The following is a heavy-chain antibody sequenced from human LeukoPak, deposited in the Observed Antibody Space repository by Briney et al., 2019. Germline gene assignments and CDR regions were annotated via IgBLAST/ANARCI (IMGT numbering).Heavy chain of an antibody. CDR2: IYYSGST. CDR1: GGSISSGDYY. V-gene: IGHV4-30-4*08. Sequence: SETLSLTCTVSGGSISSGDYYWSWIRQPPGKGLEWIGYIYYSGSTNYNPSLKSRVTISVDTSKNQFSLKLSSVTAADTAVYYCARHYYDILTGHLEYYFDYWGQGTLVTVSS. CDR3: ARHYYDILTGHLEYYFDY. D-gene: IGHD3-9*01. J-gene: IGHJ4*02.